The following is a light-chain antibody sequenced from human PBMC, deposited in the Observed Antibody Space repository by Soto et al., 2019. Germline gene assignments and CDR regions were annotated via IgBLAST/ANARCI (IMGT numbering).Light chain of an antibody. J-gene: IGKJ1*01. CDR3: QQYNDHRT. CDR2: DAS. CDR1: QSISSW. V-gene: IGKV1-5*01. Sequence: DIQMTQSPSTLSASVGDRVTITCRASQSISSWLAWYQQKPGKAPKLLIYDASDLGSGVPSRFSGSGSGTEFTLTISSLQPDDFATYYCQQYNDHRTFGQGNKVEIK.